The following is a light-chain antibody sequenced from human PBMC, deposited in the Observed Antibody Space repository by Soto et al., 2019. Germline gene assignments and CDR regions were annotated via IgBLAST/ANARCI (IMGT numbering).Light chain of an antibody. J-gene: IGLJ2*01. CDR3: SSYTINSSVI. CDR1: SSDVGAFDY. V-gene: IGLV2-14*03. Sequence: QSVLTQPASVSGSPGQSIAISCTGTSSDVGAFDYVSWYQQHPGKAPRVMICDVKNRPSGISDRFSGSKSGNTASLTISGLQAEDEANYYCSSYTINSSVIFCGGTKLTVL. CDR2: DVK.